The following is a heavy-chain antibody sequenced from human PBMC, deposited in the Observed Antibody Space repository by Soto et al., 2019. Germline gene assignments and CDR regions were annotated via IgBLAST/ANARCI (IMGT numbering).Heavy chain of an antibody. CDR1: GGSINSGDYS. CDR2: IYHTGTT. D-gene: IGHD3-10*01. CDR3: ARVSGIYYYGMDV. J-gene: IGHJ6*02. V-gene: IGHV4-30-2*01. Sequence: PSETLSLTCTVSGGSINSGDYSWTWIRQPPGKGLEWIGYIYHTGTTYYNMSLKSRVTISVDRSKNQFSLKLSSVTAADTAVYYCARVSGIYYYGMDVWGQGTTVTVLL.